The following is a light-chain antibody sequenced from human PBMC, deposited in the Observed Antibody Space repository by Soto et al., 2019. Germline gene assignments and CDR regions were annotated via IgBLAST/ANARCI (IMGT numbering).Light chain of an antibody. CDR3: QQYGTSPGT. Sequence: EIVFTQSPGTLSLSPEERTTLSGTAIQSVSSSYLAWYQQTHGQAPRLLIYGASSRATGIPDRFSGSGSGTDFTLTISRVEPEDFAVYYCQQYGTSPGTFGQGPRVDIK. J-gene: IGKJ1*01. V-gene: IGKV3-20*01. CDR1: QSVSSSY. CDR2: GAS.